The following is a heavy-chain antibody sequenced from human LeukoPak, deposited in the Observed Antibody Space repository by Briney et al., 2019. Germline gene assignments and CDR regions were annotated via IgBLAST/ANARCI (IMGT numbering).Heavy chain of an antibody. V-gene: IGHV5-51*01. CDR3: ARLPLYCSSTSCYLFDY. Sequence: GESLKISCKGSGYSFTSYWIGWVRQMPGKGLEWMGIIYPGDSDTRYSPSFQGQVTISADKSISTAYLQWSSLKASDTATYYCARLPLYCSSTSCYLFDYWGQGTLVTVSS. J-gene: IGHJ4*02. CDR1: GYSFTSYW. CDR2: IYPGDSDT. D-gene: IGHD2-2*01.